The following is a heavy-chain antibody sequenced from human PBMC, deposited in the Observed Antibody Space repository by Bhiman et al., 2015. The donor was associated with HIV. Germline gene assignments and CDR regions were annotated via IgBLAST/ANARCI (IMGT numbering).Heavy chain of an antibody. CDR1: GFTFSSYA. CDR2: ISYDGSNQ. J-gene: IGHJ4*02. CDR3: ARGYSSAWTLTWDFDY. Sequence: QVQLVESGGGVVQPGRSLRLSCAASGFTFSSYAMHWVRQAPGKGLEWVAVISYDGSNQYYADSVKGRLTISRDNSKNTLYLQMNSLRAEDTAVYYCARGYSSAWTLTWDFDYWGQGTLVTVSS. V-gene: IGHV3-30-3*01. D-gene: IGHD6-19*01.